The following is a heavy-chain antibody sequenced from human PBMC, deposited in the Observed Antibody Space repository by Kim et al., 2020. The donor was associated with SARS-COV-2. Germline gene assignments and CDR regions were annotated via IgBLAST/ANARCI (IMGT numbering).Heavy chain of an antibody. CDR3: ARGIAIFGVVSWFDP. V-gene: IGHV4-34*01. CDR2: INHSGST. J-gene: IGHJ5*02. CDR1: GGSLSGYY. Sequence: SETLSLTCAVYGGSLSGYYWSWIRQPPGKGLEWIGEINHSGSTKYNPSLKSRVTISVDTSKNQFFLKLSSVAAADTAMYYCARGIAIFGVVSWFDPWGQGTLVTVSS. D-gene: IGHD3-3*01.